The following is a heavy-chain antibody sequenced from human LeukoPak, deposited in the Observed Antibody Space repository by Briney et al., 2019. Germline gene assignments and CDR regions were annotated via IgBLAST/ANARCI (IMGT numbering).Heavy chain of an antibody. CDR1: GFTFSSYA. J-gene: IGHJ4*02. CDR3: AKDEDDYVWGSYRYKDY. CDR2: ISGSGGST. V-gene: IGHV3-23*01. Sequence: GGSLRLSCAATGFTFSSYALSWVRQAAGKGLEWVSAISGSGGSTYYADSVKGRFTISRDNSKNTLYLQMNSLRAEDTAVYYCAKDEDDYVWGSYRYKDYWGQGTLVTVSS. D-gene: IGHD3-16*02.